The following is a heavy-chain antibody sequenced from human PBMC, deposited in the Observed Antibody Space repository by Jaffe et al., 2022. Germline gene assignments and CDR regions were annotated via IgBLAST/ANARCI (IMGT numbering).Heavy chain of an antibody. CDR3: ASPSHDSYAEYFQH. CDR1: GFTFSSYW. D-gene: IGHD3-3*01. V-gene: IGHV3-74*01. Sequence: EVQLVESGGGLVQPGGSLRLSCAASGFTFSSYWMHWVRQAPGKGLVWVSRINSDGSSTNYADSVKGRFTISRDNAKNTLYLQMNSLRAEDTAVYYCASPSHDSYAEYFQHWGQGTLVTVSS. CDR2: INSDGSST. J-gene: IGHJ1*01.